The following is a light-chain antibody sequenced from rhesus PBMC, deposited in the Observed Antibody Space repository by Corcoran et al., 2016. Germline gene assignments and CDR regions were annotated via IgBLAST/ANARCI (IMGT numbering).Light chain of an antibody. J-gene: IGKJ4*01. CDR3: QQYNNWPLT. CDR1: QSVSGI. CDR2: ATS. Sequence: EIVLTQSPATLSLSPGERATLSCRASQSVSGILAWYQQKPGQAPRLLIHATSSRATGIPDRFSGSGSGTDFTLTISSLEPEDVGVYYCQQYNNWPLTFGGGTKVELK. V-gene: IGKV3-35*01.